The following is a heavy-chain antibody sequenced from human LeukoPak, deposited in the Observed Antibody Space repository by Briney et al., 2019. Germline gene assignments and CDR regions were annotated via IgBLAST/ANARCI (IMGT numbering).Heavy chain of an antibody. CDR2: IYYSGST. Sequence: SETLSLTCTVSGGSISSSSYYWGWIRQPPGKGLEWIGSIYYSGSTYYNPSLKSRVTISVDTSKNQFSLKLSSVTAADTAVYYCARDRVVIQWLVYFDYWGQGTLVTVSS. D-gene: IGHD6-19*01. CDR1: GGSISSSSYY. CDR3: ARDRVVIQWLVYFDY. J-gene: IGHJ4*02. V-gene: IGHV4-39*07.